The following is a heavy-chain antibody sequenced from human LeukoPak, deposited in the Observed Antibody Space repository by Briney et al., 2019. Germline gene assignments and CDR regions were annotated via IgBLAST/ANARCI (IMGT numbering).Heavy chain of an antibody. Sequence: GGSLRLSCAASGFTFSSYSMNWVRQAPGKGLEWVSYISSSSSTIYYADSVKGRFTISRDNAKNSLYLQMNSLRAEDTAVYYCARDLGGGDVSQGYHYYMDVWGKGTTVTVS. CDR2: ISSSSSTI. D-gene: IGHD3-10*01. CDR1: GFTFSSYS. CDR3: ARDLGGGDVSQGYHYYMDV. J-gene: IGHJ6*03. V-gene: IGHV3-48*01.